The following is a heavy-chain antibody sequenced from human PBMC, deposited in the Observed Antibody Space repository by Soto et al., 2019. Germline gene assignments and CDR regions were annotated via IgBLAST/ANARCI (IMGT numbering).Heavy chain of an antibody. CDR1: WVNVSYQY. CDR2: IWSAGLI. V-gene: IGHV3-53*02. J-gene: IGHJ6*02. CDR3: AREAPMDV. Sequence: DVQLVETGGELIQPGGVLKISWSGSWVNVSYQYMNRVPPGPGKGLEWISVIWSAGLIYYADSVRGRFTISRDISKNILYLEMTSLRADDTAVYYCAREAPMDVWGQGTTVTVSS.